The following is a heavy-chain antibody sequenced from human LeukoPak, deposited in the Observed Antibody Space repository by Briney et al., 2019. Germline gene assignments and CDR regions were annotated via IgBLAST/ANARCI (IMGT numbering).Heavy chain of an antibody. CDR1: GFTFSSYA. CDR3: AKDRKGGHYDSSGYSN. J-gene: IGHJ4*02. CDR2: ISGSGGNT. D-gene: IGHD3-22*01. V-gene: IGHV3-23*01. Sequence: GGSLRLSCAASGFTFSSYAMSWVRQAPGKGLEWVSAISGSGGNTYYADSVKGRFTISRDNSKNTLYLQMNSLRAEDTAVYYCAKDRKGGHYDSSGYSNWGQGTLVTVSS.